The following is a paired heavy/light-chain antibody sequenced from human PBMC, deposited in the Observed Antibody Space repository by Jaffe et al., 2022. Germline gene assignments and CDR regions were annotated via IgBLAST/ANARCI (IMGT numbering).Light chain of an antibody. V-gene: IGLV2-18*02. CDR2: EVY. CDR3: SSYTSSTTFRV. CDR1: SSDVGRYNR. J-gene: IGLJ3*02. Sequence: QSALTQPPSVSGSPGQSVTISCTGTSSDVGRYNRVSWYQQPPGTAPKLMIYEVYNRPSGVPDRFSGSKSGNTASLTISGLQAEDEADYYCSSYTSSTTFRVFGGGTKLTVL.
Heavy chain of an antibody. Sequence: EVQLVESGGGLVQPGGSLRLSCAASGFTFNKYCMSWVRQAPGKGLEWVATIKEDGSERYYVDSVKGRFTISRDNAKSSLYLQMNSLRAEDTAVYHCARDRNDFWSGYWDYWGQGILVTVSS. CDR2: IKEDGSER. CDR3: ARDRNDFWSGYWDY. CDR1: GFTFNKYC. J-gene: IGHJ4*02. D-gene: IGHD3-3*01. V-gene: IGHV3-7*01.